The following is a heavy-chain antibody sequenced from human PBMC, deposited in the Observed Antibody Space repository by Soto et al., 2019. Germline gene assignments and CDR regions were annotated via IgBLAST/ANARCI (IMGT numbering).Heavy chain of an antibody. CDR3: ARQIYDSDTGPNFQYYFDS. V-gene: IGHV5-10-1*01. CDR2: IDPSDSQT. CDR1: GYSSAGYW. J-gene: IGHJ4*02. Sequence: GESLKISCKGSGYSSAGYWITWVRQKPGKGLEWMGRIDPSDSQTYYSPSFRGHVTISVTKSITTVFLQWSSLRASDTAMYYCARQIYDSDTGPNFQYYFDSWGQGTPVTVSS. D-gene: IGHD3-22*01.